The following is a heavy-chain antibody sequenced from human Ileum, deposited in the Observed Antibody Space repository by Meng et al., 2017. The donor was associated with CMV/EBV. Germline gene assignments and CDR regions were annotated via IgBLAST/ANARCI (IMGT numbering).Heavy chain of an antibody. CDR1: GDSVSTNNVA. CDR3: ARESELLRFDH. J-gene: IGHJ4*02. CDR2: TAYRSKWDY. D-gene: IGHD6-6*01. V-gene: IGHV6-1*01. Sequence: QIHLQQSGPGLVKPSHTLSLTCDISGDSVSTNNVAWNWIRQSPLRGLEWLGRTAYRSKWDYEYSVSVKSRITISPDTSKNQFSLQLRSVTPEDTAVYYCARESELLRFDHWGQGTLVTVSS.